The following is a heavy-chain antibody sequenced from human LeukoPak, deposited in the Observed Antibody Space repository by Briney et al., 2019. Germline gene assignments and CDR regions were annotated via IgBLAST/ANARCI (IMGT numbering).Heavy chain of an antibody. Sequence: GGSLRLSCAAYGFTFNSYAMHWVRQAPGKGLEWGAVISYDGSNKYYADSVKGRFTSSRDNSKNTLYLQMNSLRAEDTAVYYCAVIAAAGFDYWGQGTLVTVSS. V-gene: IGHV3-30-3*01. CDR3: AVIAAAGFDY. CDR2: ISYDGSNK. D-gene: IGHD6-13*01. J-gene: IGHJ4*02. CDR1: GFTFNSYA.